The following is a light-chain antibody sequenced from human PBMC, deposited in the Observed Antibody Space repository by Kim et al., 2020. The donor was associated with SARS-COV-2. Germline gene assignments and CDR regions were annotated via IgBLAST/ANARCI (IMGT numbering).Light chain of an antibody. J-gene: IGKJ1*01. CDR2: GTS. CDR1: QSLSSSH. Sequence: DIVLTQSPDTLSLSPGERATLSCRASQSLSSSHLAWYQQKPGQAPRLLIYGTSSRATGIPDRFSGSGSGTDFTLTISRLEPEDIAVYYCQQYSASRTFGQGTKVDIK. V-gene: IGKV3-20*01. CDR3: QQYSASRT.